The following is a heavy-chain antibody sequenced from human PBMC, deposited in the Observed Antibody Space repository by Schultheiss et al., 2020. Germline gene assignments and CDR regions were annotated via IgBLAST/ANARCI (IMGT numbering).Heavy chain of an antibody. CDR1: GGSFSGYY. Sequence: SETLSLTCAVYGGSFSGYYWSWIRQPPGKGLEWIGEINHSGSTYYNPSLKSRVTISVDTSKNQFSLKLSSVTAADTAVYYCARGIVVVPAAIYYYYYGMDVWGQGTTVTVSS. CDR3: ARGIVVVPAAIYYYYYGMDV. D-gene: IGHD2-2*01. V-gene: IGHV4-34*01. CDR2: INHSGST. J-gene: IGHJ6*02.